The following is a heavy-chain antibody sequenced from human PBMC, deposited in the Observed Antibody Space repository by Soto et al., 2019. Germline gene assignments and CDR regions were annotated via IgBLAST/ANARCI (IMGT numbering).Heavy chain of an antibody. CDR3: ARGGITAVRNYYFDH. CDR1: GDSIRGSEW. Sequence: QVQLKESGPGLVEPSGTLSLTCKVAGDSIRGSEWWSWLHQPPGQGLDWISEIHHSGPTNYNPSLRRRFTITVDTSNNQCSLRLSSVTAADKAVYYCARGGITAVRNYYFDHWGQGTLVTVSS. CDR2: IHHSGPT. V-gene: IGHV4-4*02. D-gene: IGHD1-20*01. J-gene: IGHJ4*02.